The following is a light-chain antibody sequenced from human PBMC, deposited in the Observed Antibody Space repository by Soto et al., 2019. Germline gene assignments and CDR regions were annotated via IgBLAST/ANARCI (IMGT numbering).Light chain of an antibody. CDR2: DAS. J-gene: IGKJ4*01. Sequence: EIVLTQSPATLSLSPGERATLSCRASQSISNYLAWYQQKPGQAPRLLIYDASNRATGIPARFSGSGSGTDFTLTISRLEPEDFALYYCQQYGNSPPLTFGGGTKVDI. CDR3: QQYGNSPPLT. V-gene: IGKV3-11*01. CDR1: QSISNY.